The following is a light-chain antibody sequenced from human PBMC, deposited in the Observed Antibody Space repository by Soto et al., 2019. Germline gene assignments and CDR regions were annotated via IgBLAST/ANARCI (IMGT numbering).Light chain of an antibody. CDR3: QHYVERSPIT. V-gene: IGKV3-20*01. CDR1: QSVSSR. J-gene: IGKJ5*01. CDR2: GAS. Sequence: VTTQSPGPLSWSPGARATLSCRASQSVSSRLAWYQQNPGQAPRLLISGASSRATGIPDRFSGSGSGTDFTLTIRRLEPEDFALYYCQHYVERSPITFGQGTRLE.